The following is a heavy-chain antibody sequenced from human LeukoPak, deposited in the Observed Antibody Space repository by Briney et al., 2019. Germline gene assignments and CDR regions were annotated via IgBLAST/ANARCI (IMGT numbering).Heavy chain of an antibody. V-gene: IGHV1-2*02. CDR3: ARGDYDPY. CDR2: INPNHGDT. CDR1: GYTFTGYY. J-gene: IGHJ4*02. D-gene: IGHD5-12*01. Sequence: ASVKVSCKASGYTFTGYYMHWVRQAPGQGLEWMGWINPNHGDTNYAQKFQDRVSMTRDTSISTAYMELSRLRSDDTAVYYCARGDYDPYWGQGTLVTVSS.